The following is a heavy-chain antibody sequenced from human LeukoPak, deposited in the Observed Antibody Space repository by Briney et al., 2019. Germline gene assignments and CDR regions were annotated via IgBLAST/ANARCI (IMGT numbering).Heavy chain of an antibody. D-gene: IGHD2-8*02. J-gene: IGHJ4*02. Sequence: PSATLSLTCTVSGGSISSSSYYWGWIRQPPGKGLEWIGSIYYSGSTYYNPSLKSRVTISVDTSKNQFSLKLSSVTAADTAVYYCARATGTLHYYFDYWGQGTLVTVSS. CDR2: IYYSGST. CDR3: ARATGTLHYYFDY. CDR1: GGSISSSSYY. V-gene: IGHV4-39*01.